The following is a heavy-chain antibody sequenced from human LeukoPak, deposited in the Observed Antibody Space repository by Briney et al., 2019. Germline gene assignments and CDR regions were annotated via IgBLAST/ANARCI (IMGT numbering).Heavy chain of an antibody. CDR2: HYHTERI. J-gene: IGHJ4*02. V-gene: IGHV4-39*07. CDR1: GGSISGTSYC. Sequence: SETLSLTCSVSGGSISGTSYCWGWIRQPPGKGPEWIGSHYHTERIYHNPSLNSRVTISVDTSKNQFSLKLSSVTAADTAVYYCARGQPPTGYGSGSYGQYYFDYWGQGTLVTVSS. D-gene: IGHD3-10*01. CDR3: ARGQPPTGYGSGSYGQYYFDY.